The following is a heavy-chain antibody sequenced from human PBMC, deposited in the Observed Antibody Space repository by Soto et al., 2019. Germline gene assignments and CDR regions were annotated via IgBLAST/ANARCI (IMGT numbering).Heavy chain of an antibody. Sequence: QVQLVQSGAEVKKPGASVKVSCKASGYTFTSYAMHWVRQAPGQRLEWMGWINAGNGNTKYSQKFQGRVTITRDTSASRAYMDLSSLRSEDSAVYYCARGYGGYFHWFDPWGQGTRVTVSP. J-gene: IGHJ5*02. V-gene: IGHV1-3*01. CDR2: INAGNGNT. CDR3: ARGYGGYFHWFDP. CDR1: GYTFTSYA. D-gene: IGHD4-17*01.